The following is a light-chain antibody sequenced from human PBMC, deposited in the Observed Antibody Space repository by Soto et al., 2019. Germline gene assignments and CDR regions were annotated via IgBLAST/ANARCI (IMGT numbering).Light chain of an antibody. Sequence: AIQLTQSPSSLSASVGDRVTITCRASQGISSALAWYQQKPGKAPKLLIYDASSLESGVPSRFSGSGSETDFTLTISSLQPEDFATYYCQQFNSYPHTFGQGTRLEIK. V-gene: IGKV1-13*02. J-gene: IGKJ5*01. CDR1: QGISSA. CDR2: DAS. CDR3: QQFNSYPHT.